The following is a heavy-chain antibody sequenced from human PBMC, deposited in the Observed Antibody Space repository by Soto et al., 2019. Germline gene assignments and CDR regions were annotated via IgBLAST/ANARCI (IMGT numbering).Heavy chain of an antibody. Sequence: ELQLVESGGGLVQPGGSLRLSCAASGFPFSNYLMHWVRQGPGKGLVWVSRIDGDGSDTIYADSVKGRFTISRDNAKNTLFLQMHSLRAEDMGVYYCARDGYIGFDYWGQGTLVTVSS. CDR2: IDGDGSDT. D-gene: IGHD5-12*01. J-gene: IGHJ4*02. CDR1: GFPFSNYL. V-gene: IGHV3-74*01. CDR3: ARDGYIGFDY.